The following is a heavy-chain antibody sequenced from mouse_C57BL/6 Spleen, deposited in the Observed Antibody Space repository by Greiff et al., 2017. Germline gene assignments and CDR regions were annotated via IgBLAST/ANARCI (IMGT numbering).Heavy chain of an antibody. J-gene: IGHJ4*01. V-gene: IGHV1-55*01. CDR1: GYTFTSYW. CDR3: ARERVLWRAMDY. CDR2: IYPGSGST. Sequence: QVQLQQPGAELVKPGASVKMSCKASGYTFTSYWITWVKQRPGQGLEWIGDIYPGSGSTNYNGKFKSKATLAVDTSSSTAYMQLSSLTSEDSAVYDCARERVLWRAMDYWGQGTSVTVSS. D-gene: IGHD1-1*01.